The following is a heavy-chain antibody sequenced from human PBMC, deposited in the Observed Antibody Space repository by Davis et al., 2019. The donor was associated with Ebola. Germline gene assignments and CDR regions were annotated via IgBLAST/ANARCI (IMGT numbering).Heavy chain of an antibody. J-gene: IGHJ6*02. CDR3: AREEQYYYGMDV. CDR1: GFTFSDHY. CDR2: TRNKANSYTT. V-gene: IGHV3-72*01. Sequence: GESLKIPCAASGFTFSDHYMDWVRQAPGKGLEWVGRTRNKANSYTTEYAASVKGRFTISRDDSKNSLYLQMNSLKTEDTAVYYCAREEQYYYGMDVWGQGTTVTVSS. D-gene: IGHD6-13*01.